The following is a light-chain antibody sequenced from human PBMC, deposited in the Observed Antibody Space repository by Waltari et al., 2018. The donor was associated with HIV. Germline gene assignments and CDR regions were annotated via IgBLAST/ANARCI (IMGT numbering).Light chain of an antibody. CDR2: RNK. Sequence: QSVLTQPPSASGTPGQRVTISCSGSSSNIGSNYVYWYQQLPGTTPKLLIYRNKPRPSGVPDRFSGSKSGTSASLAISGLRSEDEADYYCAAWDDSLSGPVCGGGTKLTVL. V-gene: IGLV1-47*01. CDR1: SSNIGSNY. J-gene: IGLJ3*02. CDR3: AAWDDSLSGPV.